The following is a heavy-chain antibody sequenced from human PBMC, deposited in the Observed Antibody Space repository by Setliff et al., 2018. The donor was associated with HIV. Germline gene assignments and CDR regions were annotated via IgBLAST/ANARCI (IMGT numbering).Heavy chain of an antibody. CDR3: ARQITSVTTEKLVVNDAFDI. V-gene: IGHV4-59*01. Sequence: SETLSLTCSVSNDSITYYYWNWIRQPPGKGLEWIGNIFDSENTNYNPSLKSRVTMSVDTSKNQFSLKLSSVTAADTAVYYCARQITSVTTEKLVVNDAFDIWGQGIMVTVS. CDR1: NDSITYYY. J-gene: IGHJ3*02. CDR2: IFDSENT. D-gene: IGHD3-22*01.